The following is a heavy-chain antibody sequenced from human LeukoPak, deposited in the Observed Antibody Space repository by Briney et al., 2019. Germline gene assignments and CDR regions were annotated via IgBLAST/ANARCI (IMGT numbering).Heavy chain of an antibody. J-gene: IGHJ4*02. CDR3: ARDLNPYIVGAAGY. V-gene: IGHV1-69*05. Sequence: ASVKVSCKASGGTFSSYAISWVRQAPGQGLEWMGGIIPIFGTANYAQKFQGRVTITTDESTSTAYMELSSLRSEDTAVYYCARDLNPYIVGAAGYWGQGTLVTVSS. D-gene: IGHD1-26*01. CDR2: IIPIFGTA. CDR1: GGTFSSYA.